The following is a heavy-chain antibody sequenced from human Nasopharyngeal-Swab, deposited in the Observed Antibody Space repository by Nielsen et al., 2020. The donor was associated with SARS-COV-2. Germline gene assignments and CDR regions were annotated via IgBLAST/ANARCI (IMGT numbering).Heavy chain of an antibody. D-gene: IGHD3-22*01. V-gene: IGHV3-30*04. CDR2: ISYDGSNK. Sequence: GESLKISCAASGFTFSSYAMHWVRQAPGKGLEWVAVISYDGSNKYYADSVKGRFTISRDNSKNTLYLQMNSLRAEDTAVYYCARERLPHYDSSGYYYPQRLYYYGMDVWGQGTTVTVPS. CDR3: ARERLPHYDSSGYYYPQRLYYYGMDV. CDR1: GFTFSSYA. J-gene: IGHJ6*02.